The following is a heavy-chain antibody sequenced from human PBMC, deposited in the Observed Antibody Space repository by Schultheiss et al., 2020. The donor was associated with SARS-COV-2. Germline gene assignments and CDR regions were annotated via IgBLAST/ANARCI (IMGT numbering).Heavy chain of an antibody. CDR3: ARDDAGATLAFVS. CDR1: GYTFTSYA. CDR2: IIPILGTT. J-gene: IGHJ4*01. D-gene: IGHD1-1*01. Sequence: SVKVSCKASGYTFTSYAMHWVRQAPGQRLEWMGRIIPILGTTSYAERFQGRLTLTSDESTGTAYTAYMEMRSLRVEDTALYFCARDDAGATLAFVSWGQGTLVTVSS. V-gene: IGHV1-69*11.